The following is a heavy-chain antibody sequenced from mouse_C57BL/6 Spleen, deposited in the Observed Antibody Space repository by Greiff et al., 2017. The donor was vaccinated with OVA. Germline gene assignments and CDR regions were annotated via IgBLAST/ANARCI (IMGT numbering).Heavy chain of an antibody. CDR1: GFTFSSYG. D-gene: IGHD2-4*01. J-gene: IGHJ3*01. CDR2: ISSGGSYT. CDR3: ARRGDYVGGFAY. Sequence: EVKVVESGGDLVKPGGSLKLSCAASGFTFSSYGMSWVRQTPDKRLEWVATISSGGSYTYYTDSVKGRFTISRDNAKNTLYLQMSSLKSEDTAMYYCARRGDYVGGFAYWGQGTLVTVSA. V-gene: IGHV5-6*02.